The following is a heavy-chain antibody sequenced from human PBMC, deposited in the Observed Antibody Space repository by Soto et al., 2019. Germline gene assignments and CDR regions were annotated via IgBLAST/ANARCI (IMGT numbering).Heavy chain of an antibody. CDR3: ARGSRPPTYYFEY. D-gene: IGHD6-6*01. CDR2: MYPGDSDT. J-gene: IGHJ4*02. CDR1: GYSFTNYW. Sequence: PGESLKISCKASGYSFTNYWIGWVRQMPGKGLELMGIMYPGDSDTRYSPSFQGQVNNSADKSISTAYLQWSSLKASDNAIYYCARGSRPPTYYFEYWGQGTLVTVSS. V-gene: IGHV5-51*01.